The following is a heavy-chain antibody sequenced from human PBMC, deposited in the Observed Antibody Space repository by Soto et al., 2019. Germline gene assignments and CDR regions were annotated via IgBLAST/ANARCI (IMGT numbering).Heavy chain of an antibody. D-gene: IGHD5-18*01. J-gene: IGHJ4*02. CDR3: GSHGYSSVDF. CDR2: IYYSGRT. V-gene: IGHV4-39*01. Sequence: SETLSLTCTVSGDSINSPTFYWGWIRQPPGKGLEWIGTIYYSGRTDYSPSLRSRVAISADMSKNQFSLKVTSVTAADTAVYFCGSHGYSSVDFWGPETLVTVSS. CDR1: GDSINSPTFY.